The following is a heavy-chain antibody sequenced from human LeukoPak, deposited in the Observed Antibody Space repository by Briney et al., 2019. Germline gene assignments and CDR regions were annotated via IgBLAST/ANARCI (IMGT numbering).Heavy chain of an antibody. Sequence: SETLSLTCTVSSGSISSYYWSWIRQPPGKGLEWIGYIYYSGSTNYSPSLKSRVTISVDTSKNQFSLKLSSVTAADTAVYYCARTAWGSAFDIWGQGTTVTVSS. CDR1: SGSISSYY. CDR3: ARTAWGSAFDI. D-gene: IGHD7-27*01. V-gene: IGHV4-59*01. CDR2: IYYSGST. J-gene: IGHJ3*02.